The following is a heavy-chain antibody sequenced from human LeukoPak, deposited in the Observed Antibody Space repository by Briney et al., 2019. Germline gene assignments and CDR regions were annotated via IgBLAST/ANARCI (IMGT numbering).Heavy chain of an antibody. CDR3: ARDLTSPLLGQPLGDY. V-gene: IGHV1-2*02. J-gene: IGHJ4*02. Sequence: GASVKVSCKASGYTFTGYYMHWVRQAPGQGLEWMGWINPNSGGTNYAQKFQGRVTMTRDTSISTAYMELSRLRSDDTAVYYCARDLTSPLLGQPLGDYWGQGTLVTVSS. CDR2: INPNSGGT. CDR1: GYTFTGYY. D-gene: IGHD1-14*01.